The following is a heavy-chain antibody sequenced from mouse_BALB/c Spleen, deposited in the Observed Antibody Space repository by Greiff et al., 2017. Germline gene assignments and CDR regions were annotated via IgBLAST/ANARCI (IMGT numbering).Heavy chain of an antibody. Sequence: EVQLQESGPGLVKPSQSLSLTCTVTGYSITSDYAWNWIRQFPGNKLEWMGYISYSGSTSYNPSLKSRISITRDTSKNQFFLQLNSVTTEDTATYYCARRGYDGRYFDVWGAGTTVTVSS. CDR3: ARRGYDGRYFDV. CDR2: ISYSGST. J-gene: IGHJ1*01. D-gene: IGHD2-2*01. V-gene: IGHV3-2*02. CDR1: GYSITSDYA.